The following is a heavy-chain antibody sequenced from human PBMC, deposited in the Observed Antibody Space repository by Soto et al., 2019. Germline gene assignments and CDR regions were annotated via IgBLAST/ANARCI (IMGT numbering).Heavy chain of an antibody. Sequence: ASVKVSCKASGVTFSSSAINWVRQAPGERPEWMGGIIPIFGSASYAPKFQGRVTITADESTTTAYMDMSSLRSEDTAVYYCARSSNDSSGSDYFDYWGQGTLVTVSS. V-gene: IGHV1-69*13. CDR3: ARSSNDSSGSDYFDY. CDR1: GVTFSSSA. D-gene: IGHD3-22*01. J-gene: IGHJ4*02. CDR2: IIPIFGSA.